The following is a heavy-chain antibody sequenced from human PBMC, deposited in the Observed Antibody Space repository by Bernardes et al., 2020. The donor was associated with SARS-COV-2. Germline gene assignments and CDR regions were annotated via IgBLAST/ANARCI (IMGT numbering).Heavy chain of an antibody. V-gene: IGHV1-2*02. J-gene: IGHJ4*02. CDR2: VYPADGNT. D-gene: IGHD3-10*01. Sequence: ASVKVSCQASGYTFTYLSYYLHWLRQAPGQPPEWMGWVYPADGNTNYAQKFQGRVSLTRDTSINTAFMEMYGLTPDDTAVYYCARGPTGGSGSYSLDFWGQGTLVSVSS. CDR3: ARGPTGGSGSYSLDF. CDR1: GYTFTYLSYY.